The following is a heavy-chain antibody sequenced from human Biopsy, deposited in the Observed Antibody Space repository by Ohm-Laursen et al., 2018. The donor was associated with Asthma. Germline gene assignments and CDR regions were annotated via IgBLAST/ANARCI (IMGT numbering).Heavy chain of an antibody. CDR3: ARVRRYGDIFFGMDV. D-gene: IGHD4-17*01. CDR2: AHFSGST. Sequence: TLSLTCPVSGGYIDSHDWSWGWIRQSPGKGLQWLGYAHFSGSTHYNPSPDRRIRMSVDTSKSQVSPSLTSVSAADTAVYFCARVRRYGDIFFGMDVWGQGTTVTVSS. V-gene: IGHV4-30-4*01. J-gene: IGHJ6*01. CDR1: GGYIDSHDWS.